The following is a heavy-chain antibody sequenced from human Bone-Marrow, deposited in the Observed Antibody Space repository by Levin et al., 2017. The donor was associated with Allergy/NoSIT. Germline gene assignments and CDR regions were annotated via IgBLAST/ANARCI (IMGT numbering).Heavy chain of an antibody. CDR2: ISYDAVDE. D-gene: IGHD3-10*01. J-gene: IGHJ6*02. Sequence: QSGGSLRLSCAASGFTFSTYSMHWVRQAPGKGLEWLAVISYDAVDEYYADSVKGRFTISRDNSKNTLSLQVHSLRAEDTAVYYCARDGATLDRGEPYQGMDVWGQGTTVIVSS. V-gene: IGHV3-30*04. CDR3: ARDGATLDRGEPYQGMDV. CDR1: GFTFSTYS.